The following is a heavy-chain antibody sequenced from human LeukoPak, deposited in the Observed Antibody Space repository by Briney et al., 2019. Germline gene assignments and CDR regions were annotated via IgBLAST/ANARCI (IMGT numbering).Heavy chain of an antibody. CDR3: ARAGDSHYYYYGMDV. J-gene: IGHJ6*01. CDR1: GGTFSSYA. V-gene: IGHV1-69*05. Sequence: SVKVSCKASGGTFSSYAISWVRQAPGQGLEWMGGIIPIFGTANYAQKFQGRVPITTDESTSTAYMELSSLRAEDTAVYYCARAGDSHYYYYGMDVWGQGTTVTVSS. D-gene: IGHD2-21*02. CDR2: IIPIFGTA.